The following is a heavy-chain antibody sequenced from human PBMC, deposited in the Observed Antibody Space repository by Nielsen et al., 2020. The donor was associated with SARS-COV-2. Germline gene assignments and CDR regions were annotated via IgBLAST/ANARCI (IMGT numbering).Heavy chain of an antibody. V-gene: IGHV1-18*01. CDR1: GYSFTSYG. CDR3: ARPIHCGIAAFDI. Sequence: ASVKVSCKASGYSFTSYGIMWVRQAPGQGLEWMGWISVYNGNTYYAQKFQGRVTMTTDTPTTTGYMELRGLTSDDTAVYYCARPIHCGIAAFDIWGQGTLVTVSS. CDR2: ISVYNGNT. D-gene: IGHD2-21*01. J-gene: IGHJ3*02.